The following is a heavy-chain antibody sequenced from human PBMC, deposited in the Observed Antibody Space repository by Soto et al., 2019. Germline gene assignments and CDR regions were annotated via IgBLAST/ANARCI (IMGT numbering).Heavy chain of an antibody. CDR2: INPSGGST. D-gene: IGHD6-19*01. CDR1: GYTFTSYY. J-gene: IGHJ4*02. CDR3: ASPQDRGIAVAGTSLRIYTSFDY. Sequence: ASVKVSCKASGYTFTSYYMHWVRQAPGQGLEWMGIINPSGGSTSYAQKFQGRVTMTRDTSTSTVYMELSSLRSEDTAVYYCASPQDRGIAVAGTSLRIYTSFDYWGQGTLVTVSS. V-gene: IGHV1-46*01.